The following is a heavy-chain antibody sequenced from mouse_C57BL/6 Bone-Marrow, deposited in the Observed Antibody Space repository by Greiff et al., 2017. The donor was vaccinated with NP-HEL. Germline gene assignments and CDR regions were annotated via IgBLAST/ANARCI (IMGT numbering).Heavy chain of an antibody. CDR1: GFTFSSYG. CDR3: ARQTGKKGYAMDY. V-gene: IGHV5-6*01. Sequence: EVQVVESGGDLVKPGGSLKLSCAASGFTFSSYGMSWVRQTPDKRLEWVATISSGGSYTYYPDSVKGRFTISRDNAKNTLYLQMSSLKSEDTAMYYCARQTGKKGYAMDYWGQGTSVTVSS. J-gene: IGHJ4*01. CDR2: ISSGGSYT. D-gene: IGHD4-1*01.